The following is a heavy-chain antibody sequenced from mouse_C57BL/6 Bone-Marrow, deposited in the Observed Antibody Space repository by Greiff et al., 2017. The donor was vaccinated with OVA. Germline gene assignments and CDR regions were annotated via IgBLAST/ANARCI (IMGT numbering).Heavy chain of an antibody. V-gene: IGHV2-5*01. J-gene: IGHJ1*03. CDR3: AKEGGETGWYFDV. D-gene: IGHD2-13*01. CDR1: GFSLTSSG. CDR2: IWRGGST. Sequence: QVQLQQSGPGLVQPSQSLSITCTVSGFSLTSSGVHWVRQSPGKGLEWLGVIWRGGSTDYNAAFMSRLSITKDNSKSQVFFKMNSLQADDTAIYYCAKEGGETGWYFDVWGTGTTVTVSS.